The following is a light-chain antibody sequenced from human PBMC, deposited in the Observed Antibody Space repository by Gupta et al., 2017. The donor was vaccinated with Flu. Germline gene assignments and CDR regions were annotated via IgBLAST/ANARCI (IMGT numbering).Light chain of an antibody. CDR1: QGISSY. J-gene: IGKJ4*01. V-gene: IGKV1-8*01. CDR3: QQDDSFPIT. CDR2: DAS. Sequence: AIRLTQSPSSFSASTGDRVTITCRASQGISSYLAWYQQKPGKAPKLLIYDASTLQSGVPSRFSGSGSGTDFTLTISCLQSEDFATYYCQQDDSFPITFGGGTKVEIK.